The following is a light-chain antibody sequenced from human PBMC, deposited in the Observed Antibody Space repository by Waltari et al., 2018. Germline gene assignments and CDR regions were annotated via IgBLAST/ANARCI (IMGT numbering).Light chain of an antibody. CDR1: TGAVTSGHF. J-gene: IGLJ3*02. CDR3: LLFYSGARV. CDR2: DTT. Sequence: QAVVTQEPSLTVSPGGTVTPTCGSSTGAVTSGHFPYWFQQKPGQAPRTVIYDTTNRHSWTPARFSGSFLGGKAALTLSGAQPEDEAEYYCLLFYSGARVFGGGTKLTVL. V-gene: IGLV7-46*01.